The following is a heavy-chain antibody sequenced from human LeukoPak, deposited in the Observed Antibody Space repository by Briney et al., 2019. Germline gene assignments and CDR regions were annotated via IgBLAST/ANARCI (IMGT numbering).Heavy chain of an antibody. CDR1: GFTFSSYS. D-gene: IGHD3-10*01. CDR3: ARGPQFSGPGWFDP. J-gene: IGHJ5*02. V-gene: IGHV3-48*01. Sequence: PGGSLRLSCAASGFTFSSYSMNWVRQAPGKGLEWVSSVKGRFTISRDNTKDSLYLQMNSLRAEDTANYYCARGPQFSGPGWFDPWGQGTLVTVSS.